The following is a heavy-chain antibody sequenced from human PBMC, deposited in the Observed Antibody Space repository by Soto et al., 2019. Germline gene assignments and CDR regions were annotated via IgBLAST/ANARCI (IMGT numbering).Heavy chain of an antibody. J-gene: IGHJ6*03. CDR2: IIPIFGTT. CDR1: GGTFSSYA. Sequence: GASVKASCKASGGTFSSYAISWVRQAPGQGLEWMGGIIPIFGTTYYAQKVQGRVTITADNSKNTLYLQMNSLRAEDTAVYYCAKNIRIAAAGTPRPMDVWGKGTTVTVSS. D-gene: IGHD6-13*01. V-gene: IGHV1-69*06. CDR3: AKNIRIAAAGTPRPMDV.